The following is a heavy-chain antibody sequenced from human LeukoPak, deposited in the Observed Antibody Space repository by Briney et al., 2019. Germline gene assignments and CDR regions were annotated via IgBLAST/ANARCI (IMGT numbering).Heavy chain of an antibody. J-gene: IGHJ3*02. CDR2: IGGSGGAI. CDR3: ASQLGDASDI. Sequence: PGGSLRLSCGASGYTFSRYAMSWVRQAPGKGLQWVSEIGGSGGAIYYADSVKGRFTISRDNGKNSLYLQMNSLRAEDTAVYYCASQLGDASDIWGQGTMVTVSS. D-gene: IGHD6-13*01. V-gene: IGHV3-48*01. CDR1: GYTFSRYA.